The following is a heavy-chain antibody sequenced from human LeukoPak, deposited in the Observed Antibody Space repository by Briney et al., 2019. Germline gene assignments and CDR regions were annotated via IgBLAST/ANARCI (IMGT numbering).Heavy chain of an antibody. Sequence: GGSLRLSCAASGFTFGSYGMHWVRQAPGKGLEWVAVISYDGSNKYYADSVKGRFTISRDNSKNTLYLQMNSLRAEDTAVYYCAKDRWELHFDYWGQGTLVTVSS. J-gene: IGHJ4*02. V-gene: IGHV3-30*18. D-gene: IGHD1-26*01. CDR2: ISYDGSNK. CDR3: AKDRWELHFDY. CDR1: GFTFGSYG.